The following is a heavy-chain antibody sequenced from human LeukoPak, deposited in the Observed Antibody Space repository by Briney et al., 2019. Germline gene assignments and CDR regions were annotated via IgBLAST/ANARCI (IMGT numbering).Heavy chain of an antibody. CDR2: IIPIFGTA. D-gene: IGHD1-26*01. CDR1: GGTFISYA. V-gene: IGHV1-69*13. J-gene: IGHJ6*03. Sequence: SVKVSCKASGGTFISYAISGVRQAPGQGREWRGGIIPIFGTANYAQKFQGRVTITADESTSTAYMELSSLRSEDTAVYYCARDRDGSFNYYYMDVWGKGTTVTVSS. CDR3: ARDRDGSFNYYYMDV.